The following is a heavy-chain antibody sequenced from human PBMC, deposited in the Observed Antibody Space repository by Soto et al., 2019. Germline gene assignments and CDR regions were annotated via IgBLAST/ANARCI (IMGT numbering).Heavy chain of an antibody. V-gene: IGHV1-8*02. CDR3: ARALTYHDIWRAPAPRTSYYGLDV. J-gene: IGHJ6*02. CDR2: MNPNSGNT. Sequence: ASVKVSCKASGYTFSGFDLHWVRQAAGQGLEWMGRMNPNSGNTGYAQSFQGRVTMTRDTSLSTAYMELSSLRSEDTAVYYCARALTYHDIWRAPAPRTSYYGLDVWGPGTTVTVSS. D-gene: IGHD3-3*01. CDR1: GYTFSGFD.